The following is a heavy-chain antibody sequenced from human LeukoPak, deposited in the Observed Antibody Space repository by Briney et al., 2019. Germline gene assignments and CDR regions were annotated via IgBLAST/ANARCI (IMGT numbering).Heavy chain of an antibody. CDR1: GGSISSGGYY. CDR2: IYYSGST. J-gene: IGHJ3*02. CDR3: SKFPNLLLELLSANDSFYI. V-gene: IGHV4-31*03. Sequence: PSETLSLTCTVSGGSISSGGYYWSWIRQHPGKGLEWIGYIYYSGSTYYNPSLKSRVTISVDTSKNQFYLKLSSVTAADTAVYYFSKFPNLLLELLSANDSFYIWGQGTMVTVSS. D-gene: IGHD3-3*01.